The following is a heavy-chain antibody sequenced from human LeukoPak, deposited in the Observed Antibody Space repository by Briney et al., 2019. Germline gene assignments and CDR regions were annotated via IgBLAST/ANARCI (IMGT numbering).Heavy chain of an antibody. CDR1: GGSISSYY. D-gene: IGHD3-9*01. CDR2: IYYSGST. J-gene: IGHJ4*02. Sequence: SETLSLTCTVSGGSISSYYWSWIRQPPGKGLEWIGYIYYSGSTNYNPSLKSRVTISVDTSKNQFSLRLTSVTAADTAVYFCARMSVRLGFFDFWGQGTPVTVSS. CDR3: ARMSVRLGFFDF. V-gene: IGHV4-59*01.